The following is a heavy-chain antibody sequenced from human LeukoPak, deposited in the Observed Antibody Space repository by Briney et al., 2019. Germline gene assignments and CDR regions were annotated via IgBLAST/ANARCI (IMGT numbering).Heavy chain of an antibody. CDR3: ARDVHWFDP. J-gene: IGHJ5*02. CDR1: GYCFTGYT. Sequence: GASVKVSCKASGYCFTGYTMNWVRQAPGQGLEWMGRINTNTGNPTYAQGFTGRFVFSLDTSVSTAYLQISSLKAEDTAVYYCARDVHWFDPWGQGTLVTVSS. CDR2: INTNTGNP. V-gene: IGHV7-4-1*02.